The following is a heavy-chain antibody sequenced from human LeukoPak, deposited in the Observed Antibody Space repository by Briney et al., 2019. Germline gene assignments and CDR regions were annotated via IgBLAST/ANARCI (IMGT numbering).Heavy chain of an antibody. J-gene: IGHJ4*02. Sequence: GGALRLSCAASGFTFSTYGMHWVRQAPGKGLEWVAVIWSDGSNIYYADSVKGRFTISRDNSKDTLYVQMNSLRAEDTAVCYCARGTGSDSWYIDYWGQGTLVSVSS. V-gene: IGHV3-33*01. CDR2: IWSDGSNI. D-gene: IGHD6-13*01. CDR1: GFTFSTYG. CDR3: ARGTGSDSWYIDY.